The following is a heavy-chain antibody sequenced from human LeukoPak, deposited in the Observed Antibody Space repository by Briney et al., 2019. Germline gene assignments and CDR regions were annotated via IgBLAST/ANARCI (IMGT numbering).Heavy chain of an antibody. Sequence: GESLKISCKGSGYRFSTRWIAWVRQTPGKGLEWMGIIYPGDSDTSYSPSFQGQVAISADTSINTAYLQWNSLKASDTATYYCARLTALPGTAAFDFWGLGTLVTVSS. CDR2: IYPGDSDT. CDR1: GYRFSTRW. V-gene: IGHV5-51*01. J-gene: IGHJ4*02. CDR3: ARLTALPGTAAFDF. D-gene: IGHD1-1*01.